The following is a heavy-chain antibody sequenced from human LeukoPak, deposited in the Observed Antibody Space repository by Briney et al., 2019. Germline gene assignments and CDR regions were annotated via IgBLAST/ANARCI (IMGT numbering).Heavy chain of an antibody. CDR3: AREGEAAAGTESPTINWFDP. D-gene: IGHD6-13*01. V-gene: IGHV1-69*05. J-gene: IGHJ5*02. CDR2: IIPIFGTA. Sequence: ASVKVSCKASGGTFSSYAISWVRQAPGQGLEWMGRIIPIFGTANYAQKLQGRVTITTDESTSTAYMELSSLRSEDTAVYYCAREGEAAAGTESPTINWFDPWGQGTLVTVSS. CDR1: GGTFSSYA.